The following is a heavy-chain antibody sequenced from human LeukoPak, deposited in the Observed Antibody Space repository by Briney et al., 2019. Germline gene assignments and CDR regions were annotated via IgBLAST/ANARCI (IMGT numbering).Heavy chain of an antibody. CDR1: GGSFSSGSYY. CDR2: IYYSGST. V-gene: IGHV4-61*01. Sequence: SETLSLTCTVSGGSFSSGSYYWRWIRQPPGKGLEWIGYIYYSGSTNYNPSLKSRVTISVDTSKNQFSLKLSSVTAADTAVYYCARSATVTTNPFDYWGQGTLDTVSS. D-gene: IGHD4-17*01. J-gene: IGHJ4*02. CDR3: ARSATVTTNPFDY.